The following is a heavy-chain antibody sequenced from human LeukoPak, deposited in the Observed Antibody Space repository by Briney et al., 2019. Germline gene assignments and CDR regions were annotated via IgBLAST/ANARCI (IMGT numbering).Heavy chain of an antibody. CDR2: ISGSGGST. CDR3: AKKYYYDSSGYYFQH. D-gene: IGHD3-22*01. CDR1: GFTFSTCA. Sequence: GGSLRLSCAASGFTFSTCAMSWVRQAPGKGLEWVSGISGSGGSTYYADSVKGRFTISRDNSKNTLYLQMNSLRVEDTAVYYCAKKYYYDSSGYYFQHWGQGTLVTVSS. J-gene: IGHJ1*01. V-gene: IGHV3-23*01.